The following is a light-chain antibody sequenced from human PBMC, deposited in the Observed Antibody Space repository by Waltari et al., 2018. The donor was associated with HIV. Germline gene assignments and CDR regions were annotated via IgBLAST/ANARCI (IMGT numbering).Light chain of an antibody. J-gene: IGKJ1*01. V-gene: IGKV4-1*01. CDR1: QNIFYSSKNANY. CDR3: QQYYSTPPT. CDR2: WAS. Sequence: DIVMTQSPYSLALSLGERATINCKSSQNIFYSSKNANYLAWYQQKPGQSPKLLIYWASSRASGGPDRFSGSGSRTDFTLSISSLQSEDVAVYFCQQYYSTPPTFGQGTRVEIK.